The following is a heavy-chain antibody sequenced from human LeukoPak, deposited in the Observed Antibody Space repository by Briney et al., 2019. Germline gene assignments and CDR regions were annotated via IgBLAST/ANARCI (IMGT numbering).Heavy chain of an antibody. J-gene: IGHJ5*02. D-gene: IGHD3-22*01. Sequence: PSETLSLTCTVSGGSINSYYWTWVRQPPGKGLEWIGYIFYSGNANYSPSLKSRVTILVDTSKNQLSLKLSSVTTADTAVYYCARRDYYDSRGHNWFDPWGQGSLVTVSS. CDR2: IFYSGNA. V-gene: IGHV4-59*01. CDR3: ARRDYYDSRGHNWFDP. CDR1: GGSINSYY.